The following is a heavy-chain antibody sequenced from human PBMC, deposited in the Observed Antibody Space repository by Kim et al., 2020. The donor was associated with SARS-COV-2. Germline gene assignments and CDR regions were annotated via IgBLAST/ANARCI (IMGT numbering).Heavy chain of an antibody. CDR1: GFTVSSNY. V-gene: IGHV3-53*01. CDR3: ASQSIAAAGYYYYYGMDV. J-gene: IGHJ6*02. Sequence: GGSLRLSCAASGFTVSSNYMSWVRQAPGKGLEWVSVIYSGGSTYYADSVKGRFTISRDNSKNTLYLQMNSMRAEETAVYYCASQSIAAAGYYYYYGMDVWGQGTTVTVSS. CDR2: IYSGGST. D-gene: IGHD6-13*01.